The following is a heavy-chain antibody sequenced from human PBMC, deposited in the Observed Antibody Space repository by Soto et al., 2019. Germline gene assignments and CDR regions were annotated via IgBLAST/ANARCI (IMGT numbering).Heavy chain of an antibody. J-gene: IGHJ4*02. CDR2: IWYDGSNK. V-gene: IGHV3-33*01. Sequence: GGSLRLSCAASGFTFSSYGMHWVRQAPGKGLEWVAVIWYDGSNKYYADSVKGRFTISRDNSKNTLYLQMNSLRAEDTAVYYCARPGGSGYYPGYSGYDTPYNFDYWGQGTLVTVSS. CDR3: ARPGGSGYYPGYSGYDTPYNFDY. D-gene: IGHD5-12*01. CDR1: GFTFSSYG.